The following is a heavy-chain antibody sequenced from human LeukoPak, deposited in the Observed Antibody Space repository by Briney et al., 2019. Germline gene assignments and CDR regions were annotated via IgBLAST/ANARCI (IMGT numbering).Heavy chain of an antibody. CDR1: GYTFTSYY. CDR2: INPSGDST. D-gene: IGHD6-6*01. J-gene: IGHJ5*02. Sequence: ASVKVSFKASGYTFTSYYMHWVRQAPGQGLEWMGIINPSGDSTTYAQKFQGRVTMTRDTSTSTVYVELSSLRSEDTAVYYCARGPAILGSSSGNNWFDPWGQGTLVTVPS. CDR3: ARGPAILGSSSGNNWFDP. V-gene: IGHV1-46*01.